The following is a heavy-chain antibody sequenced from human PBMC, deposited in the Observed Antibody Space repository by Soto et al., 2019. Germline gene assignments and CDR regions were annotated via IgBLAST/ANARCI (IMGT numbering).Heavy chain of an antibody. Sequence: QVHLVQSGAEVKKPGASVKVSCKASGYTFTSYGITWVRQAPGQGLEWMGWISGHNGNTDYAQKLQGRVIVTRDTTKNTATIDLRRLRHDDAAVYYCARGRYGHYWGQGALVTVSS. CDR3: ARGRYGHY. J-gene: IGHJ4*02. CDR1: GYTFTSYG. CDR2: ISGHNGNT. D-gene: IGHD1-1*01. V-gene: IGHV1-18*01.